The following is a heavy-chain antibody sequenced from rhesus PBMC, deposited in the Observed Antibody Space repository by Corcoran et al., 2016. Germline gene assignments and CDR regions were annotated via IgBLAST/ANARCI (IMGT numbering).Heavy chain of an antibody. CDR3: AKSNWNDGVQFDY. Sequence: EVQLVETGGGLVQPGGSLRLSCAASGFNFSSYGMSWVRQAPGKGLEWVSGISYTGGNTFSAASFKGRFTIARDNSKNTLSLQMNSLRAEDTAVYYCAKSNWNDGVQFDYWGQGVLVTVSS. J-gene: IGHJ4*01. V-gene: IGHV3S5*01. CDR1: GFNFSSYG. CDR2: ISYTGGNT. D-gene: IGHD1-7*02.